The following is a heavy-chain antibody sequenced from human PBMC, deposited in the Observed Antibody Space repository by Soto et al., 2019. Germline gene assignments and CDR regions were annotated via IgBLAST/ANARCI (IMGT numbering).Heavy chain of an antibody. CDR3: ARGIEGWYQGRYYYGMDV. CDR1: GGSISSSNYF. V-gene: IGHV4-39*07. D-gene: IGHD6-19*01. Sequence: PSETLSLTCTVSGGSISSSNYFWGWIRQPPGKGLEWIGRSYYSGSTYYNPSLKSRVTISVDTFKNQFSLKLSSVTAADTAVYYCARGIEGWYQGRYYYGMDVWGQGTTVT. CDR2: SYYSGST. J-gene: IGHJ6*02.